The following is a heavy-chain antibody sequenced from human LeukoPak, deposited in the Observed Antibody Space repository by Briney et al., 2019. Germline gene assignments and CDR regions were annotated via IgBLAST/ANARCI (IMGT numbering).Heavy chain of an antibody. CDR3: AKDGTKAYYYDSSGYHDAFDI. Sequence: GGSLRLSCAASGFTFSSYGMHWVRQAPGKGLEWVAFIRYDGSNKYYADSVKGRLTISRDNSKNTLYLQMNSLRAEDTAVYYCAKDGTKAYYYDSSGYHDAFDIWGQGTMVTVSS. D-gene: IGHD3-22*01. V-gene: IGHV3-30*02. CDR2: IRYDGSNK. CDR1: GFTFSSYG. J-gene: IGHJ3*02.